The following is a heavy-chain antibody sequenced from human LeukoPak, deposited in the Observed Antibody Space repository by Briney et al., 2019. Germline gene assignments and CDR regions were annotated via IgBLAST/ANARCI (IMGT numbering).Heavy chain of an antibody. CDR1: GGSISSSSYY. V-gene: IGHV4-39*01. D-gene: IGHD2-21*02. Sequence: SETLSLTCTVSGGSISSSSYYWGWIRQPPGKGLEWIGSIYYSGSTYYNPSLKSRVTISVDTSKNQFSLKLSSVTAADTAVYYCARTAGVPEGLNWFDPWGQGTLVTASS. CDR3: ARTAGVPEGLNWFDP. J-gene: IGHJ5*02. CDR2: IYYSGST.